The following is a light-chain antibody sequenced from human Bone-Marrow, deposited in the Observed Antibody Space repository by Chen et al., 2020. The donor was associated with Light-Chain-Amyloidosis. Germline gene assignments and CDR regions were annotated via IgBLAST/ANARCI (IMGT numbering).Light chain of an antibody. CDR1: DLPTKY. V-gene: IGLV3-25*03. CDR2: RDT. CDR3: QSADSSGTYEVI. J-gene: IGLJ2*01. Sequence: SYELTQPPSLSLSPGHPARITCSGDDLPTKYAYWYQQKPGQAPVLVIHRDTERPSGISERFSGSSSGTTATLTISGVQAEDEADYHCQSADSSGTYEVIFGGGTKLTVL.